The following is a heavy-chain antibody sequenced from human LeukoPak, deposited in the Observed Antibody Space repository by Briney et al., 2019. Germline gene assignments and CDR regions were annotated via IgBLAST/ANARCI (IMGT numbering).Heavy chain of an antibody. CDR1: GGTFSSYA. CDR3: ARDNYAGANWFDP. CDR2: IIPILGIA. D-gene: IGHD1-7*01. J-gene: IGHJ5*02. V-gene: IGHV1-69*04. Sequence: ASVKVSCKASGGTFSSYAISWVRQAPGQGLEWMGRIIPILGIANYAQKFQGRVTITADESTSTAYMELSSLRSEDTAVYYCARDNYAGANWFDPWGQGTLVTVSS.